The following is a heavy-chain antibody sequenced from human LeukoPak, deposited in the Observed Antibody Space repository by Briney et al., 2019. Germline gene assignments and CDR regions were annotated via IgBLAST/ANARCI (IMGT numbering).Heavy chain of an antibody. Sequence: PGGSLRLSCAASGFTFSSYWMHWVRQAPGKGLVWVSRINSDGSSTSYADSVKGRFTISRDNAKNSLYLQMNSLRAEDTAVYYRARSGVYLYYYYMDVWGKGTTVTVSS. CDR3: ARSGVYLYYYYMDV. J-gene: IGHJ6*03. CDR1: GFTFSSYW. V-gene: IGHV3-74*01. D-gene: IGHD2-8*01. CDR2: INSDGSST.